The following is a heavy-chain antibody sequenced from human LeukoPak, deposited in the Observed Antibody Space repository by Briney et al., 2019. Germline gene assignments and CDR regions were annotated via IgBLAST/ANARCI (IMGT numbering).Heavy chain of an antibody. CDR3: ARDCPYLGQQPYYFDY. D-gene: IGHD6-13*01. J-gene: IGHJ4*02. CDR2: IYYSGST. Sequence: PSQTLSLTCTVSGGSISSGEYYWSWIRQPPGKGLEWIGYIYYSGSTYYNPSLKSRVTISVDTSKNQFSLKLSSVTAADTAVYYCARDCPYLGQQPYYFDYWGQGTLVTVSS. CDR1: GGSISSGEYY. V-gene: IGHV4-30-4*01.